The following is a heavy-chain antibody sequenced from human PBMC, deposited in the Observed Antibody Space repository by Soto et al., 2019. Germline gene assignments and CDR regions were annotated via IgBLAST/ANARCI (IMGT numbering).Heavy chain of an antibody. CDR3: ARERSSGWYVDY. J-gene: IGHJ4*02. CDR1: GYTFTSYD. Sequence: QVQLVQSGAEVKKPGASVKVSCKASGYTFTSYDVNWVRQATGQGLEWMGRMNPNSGNTGYAQKFQGRVTMTRNTSISTAYMELSSLRSEDTAVYYCARERSSGWYVDYWGQGTLVTVSS. D-gene: IGHD6-19*01. V-gene: IGHV1-8*01. CDR2: MNPNSGNT.